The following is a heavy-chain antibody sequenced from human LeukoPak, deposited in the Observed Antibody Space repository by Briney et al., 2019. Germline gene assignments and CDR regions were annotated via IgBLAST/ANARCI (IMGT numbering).Heavy chain of an antibody. D-gene: IGHD3-22*01. J-gene: IGHJ6*03. Sequence: PSETLSLTCGVSGGSISSSYWWSWVRQPPGKGLEWIGEIYHSGSTNYNPSLKSRVTISVDKSKNQFSLNLSSVTAADTAVYYCAKDGFERGDDTDYMDVWGKGTTVTVSS. CDR1: GGSISSSYW. CDR3: AKDGFERGDDTDYMDV. V-gene: IGHV4-4*02. CDR2: IYHSGST.